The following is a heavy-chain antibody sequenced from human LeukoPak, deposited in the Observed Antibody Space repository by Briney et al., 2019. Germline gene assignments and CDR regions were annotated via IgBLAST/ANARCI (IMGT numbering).Heavy chain of an antibody. Sequence: GGSLRLSCEASGFSFSSYRMSWVRQSPGKGLEWVATIKQDESETYYVDSVEGRFTISRDNAKNSLFLQMNSVRAEDTAVYYCARVFAYDFWSGYYIDYWGRGTLVSVSS. CDR1: GFSFSSYR. D-gene: IGHD3-3*01. CDR2: IKQDESET. J-gene: IGHJ4*02. CDR3: ARVFAYDFWSGYYIDY. V-gene: IGHV3-7*01.